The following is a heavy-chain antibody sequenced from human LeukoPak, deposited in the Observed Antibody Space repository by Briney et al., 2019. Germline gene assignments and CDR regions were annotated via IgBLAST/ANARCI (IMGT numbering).Heavy chain of an antibody. CDR1: GGTFSSYA. CDR3: ARDNSVGDSAWWFDP. Sequence: GASVKVSCKASGGTFSSYAISWVRQAPGQGLEWMGGIIPIFGTANYAQKFQGRVTITADKSTSTDYMEVSSLRSEDTAVYYCARDNSVGDSAWWFDPWGQGTLVTVSS. V-gene: IGHV1-69*06. CDR2: IIPIFGTA. J-gene: IGHJ5*02. D-gene: IGHD5-12*01.